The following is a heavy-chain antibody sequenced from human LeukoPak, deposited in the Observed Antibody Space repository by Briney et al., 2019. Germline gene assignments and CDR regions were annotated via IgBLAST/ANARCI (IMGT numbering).Heavy chain of an antibody. Sequence: SETLSLTCAVSGGSISSGGYSWSWIRQPPGKGLEWIGYIYHSGSTYYNPSLKSRVTISVDRSKNQFSLKLSSVTAADTAVYYCARAVVPAATKKETYYFDYWGQGTLVTVSS. J-gene: IGHJ4*02. D-gene: IGHD2-2*01. CDR2: IYHSGST. CDR1: GGSISSGGYS. V-gene: IGHV4-30-2*01. CDR3: ARAVVPAATKKETYYFDY.